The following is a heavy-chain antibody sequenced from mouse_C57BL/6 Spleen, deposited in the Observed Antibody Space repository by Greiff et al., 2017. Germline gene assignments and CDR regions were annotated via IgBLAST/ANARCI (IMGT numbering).Heavy chain of an antibody. V-gene: IGHV1-67*01. Sequence: VKLVESGPELVRPGVSVKISCKGSGYTFTDYAMHWVKQSHAKSLEWIGVISTYYGDASYNQKFKDKATMTVDKSSSTAYMELARLTSEDSAVYYCASGGGYYWYFDVWGTGTTVTVSS. CDR1: GYTFTDYA. D-gene: IGHD1-1*02. CDR3: ASGGGYYWYFDV. CDR2: ISTYYGDA. J-gene: IGHJ1*03.